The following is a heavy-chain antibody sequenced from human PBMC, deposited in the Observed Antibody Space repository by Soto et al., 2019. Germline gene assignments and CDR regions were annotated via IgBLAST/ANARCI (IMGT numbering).Heavy chain of an antibody. J-gene: IGHJ3*02. D-gene: IGHD3-9*01. CDR3: AKVPYYDILTGRDAFDI. Sequence: GGSLRLSCAASGFTFSSYAMSWVRQAPGKGLEWVSAISGSGGSTYYADSVKGRFTISRDNSKNTLYLQMNSLRAEDTAVYYCAKVPYYDILTGRDAFDIWGQGTMVTVSS. V-gene: IGHV3-23*01. CDR1: GFTFSSYA. CDR2: ISGSGGST.